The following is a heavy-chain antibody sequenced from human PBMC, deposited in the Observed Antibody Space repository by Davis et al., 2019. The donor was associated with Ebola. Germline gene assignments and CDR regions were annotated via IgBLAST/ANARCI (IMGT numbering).Heavy chain of an antibody. J-gene: IGHJ4*02. V-gene: IGHV3-23*01. D-gene: IGHD6-25*01. Sequence: GGSLRPSCAASGFIFRSYVMSWVRQAPGKGLEWVSTLGTSADTYYADSVKGRFTISRDNSKNTLYLQMNSLRAEDTAVYYCARRLSYWGQGTLVTVSS. CDR1: GFIFRSYV. CDR2: LGTSADT. CDR3: ARRLSY.